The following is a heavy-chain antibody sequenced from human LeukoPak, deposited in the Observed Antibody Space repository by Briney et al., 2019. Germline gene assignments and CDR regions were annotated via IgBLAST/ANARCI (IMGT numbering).Heavy chain of an antibody. V-gene: IGHV4-59*01. J-gene: IGHJ6*03. CDR1: GGSISSYY. Sequence: SETLSLTCTVSGGSISSYYWSWIRQPPGKGLEWIGYIYYSGSTNYNTSLKSRVTISVDTSKNQFSLKLSSVTAADTAVYYCARVVEKYYCYYMDVWGKGTTVTISS. CDR3: ARVVEKYYCYYMDV. CDR2: IYYSGST.